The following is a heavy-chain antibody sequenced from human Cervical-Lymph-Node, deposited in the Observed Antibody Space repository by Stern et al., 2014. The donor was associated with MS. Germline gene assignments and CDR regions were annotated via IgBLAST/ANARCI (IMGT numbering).Heavy chain of an antibody. V-gene: IGHV1-69*01. Sequence: QVQLVQSGAEVRKPGSSVKVSCKASGDTFGTYTFSWVRQAPGQRLEWMGGIIPMFGTANYAQKFQGTVTITADESTNTAYMELSSLRSEDSAVYYCVREGKGRDGYNNPFDYWGQGTLVTVSS. CDR2: IIPMFGTA. J-gene: IGHJ4*02. CDR3: VREGKGRDGYNNPFDY. CDR1: GDTFGTYT. D-gene: IGHD5-24*01.